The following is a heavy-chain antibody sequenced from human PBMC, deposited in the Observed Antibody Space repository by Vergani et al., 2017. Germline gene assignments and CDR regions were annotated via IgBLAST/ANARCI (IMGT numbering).Heavy chain of an antibody. CDR2: IYYSGST. V-gene: IGHV4-39*01. Sequence: QVQLQESGPGLVKPSETLSLTCTVSGGSISSSSYYWGWIRQPPGKGLEWIGSIYYSGSTYYNPSLKSRFTISVDTSKNQFSLKLSSVTAADTAVYDCARLLGSSSGGDYWGQGTLVTVSS. J-gene: IGHJ4*02. CDR1: GGSISSSSYY. CDR3: ARLLGSSSGGDY. D-gene: IGHD6-6*01.